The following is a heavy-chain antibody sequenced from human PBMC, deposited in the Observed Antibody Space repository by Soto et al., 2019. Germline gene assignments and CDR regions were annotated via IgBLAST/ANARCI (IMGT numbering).Heavy chain of an antibody. D-gene: IGHD1-1*01. V-gene: IGHV4-59*06. CDR1: GGSISSYY. CDR3: ARGVLD. CDR2: TFYSGTT. J-gene: IGHJ4*02. Sequence: SETLSLTCTVSGGSISSYYWSWIRQPPGKGLEWIGNTFYSGTTYYNPSLKSRVTISVDTSKNQFSLKLSSVTAADTAVYFCARGVLDWGQGTLVTVSP.